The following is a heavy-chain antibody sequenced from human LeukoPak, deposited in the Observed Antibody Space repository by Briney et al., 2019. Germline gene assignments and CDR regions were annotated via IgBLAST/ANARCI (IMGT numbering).Heavy chain of an antibody. D-gene: IGHD6-6*01. CDR3: ARPSAFVDLNY. CDR2: INSDGSST. Sequence: GGSLRLSCAASGFTFSSYWMHWVRQAPGKGLVWVSSINSDGSSTSYADSVKGRFTISRDNAKNTLYLQMNSLRAEDTAVYYCARPSAFVDLNYWGQGTLVTVSS. CDR1: GFTFSSYW. V-gene: IGHV3-74*01. J-gene: IGHJ4*02.